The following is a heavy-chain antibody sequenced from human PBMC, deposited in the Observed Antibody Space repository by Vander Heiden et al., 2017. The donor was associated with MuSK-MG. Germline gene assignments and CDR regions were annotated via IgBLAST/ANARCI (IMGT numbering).Heavy chain of an antibody. D-gene: IGHD4-17*01. CDR1: GFTFSSYA. V-gene: IGHV3-23*01. CDR3: AKSSSATVTTLDY. J-gene: IGHJ4*02. CDR2: ISGSGGGT. Sequence: EVQVLESGGGLVQPGGSLRLSCAASGFTFSSYAMNWVRQAPGKGLEWVSAISGSGGGTYFADSVRGRFTISRDNSKNTLYLQMNSLRAEDTAVYYCAKSSSATVTTLDYWGQGTLVTVSS.